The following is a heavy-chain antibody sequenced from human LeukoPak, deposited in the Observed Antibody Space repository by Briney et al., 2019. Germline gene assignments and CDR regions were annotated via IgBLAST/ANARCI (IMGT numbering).Heavy chain of an antibody. CDR3: AKGPLIEVAGTTWDH. CDR2: ISGSGANT. D-gene: IGHD6-19*01. CDR1: GFTFSNHA. J-gene: IGHJ4*02. Sequence: PGGSLRLSCAASGFTFSNHAMSWVRQTPGKGLEWVSAISGSGANTYYADSVKGRFTISRVNSRNTLYLQMNSLTVEDTAVYYCAKGPLIEVAGTTWDHWGQGTLVTVSS. V-gene: IGHV3-23*01.